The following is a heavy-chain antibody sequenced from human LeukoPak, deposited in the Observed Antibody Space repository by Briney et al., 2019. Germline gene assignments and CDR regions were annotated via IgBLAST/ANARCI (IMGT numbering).Heavy chain of an antibody. CDR3: GRGGYDMHD. J-gene: IGHJ6*02. CDR1: GFTFSSYA. CDR2: IERGGST. V-gene: IGHV3-23*01. Sequence: GGSLRLSCAASGFTFSSYAMSWVRQAPGKGLEWVSTIERGGSTFYAGSVQGRFTISRDNSKNTLYLQMNSLRAEDTALYYCGRGGYDMHDWGQGTTVSVSS. D-gene: IGHD2-2*01.